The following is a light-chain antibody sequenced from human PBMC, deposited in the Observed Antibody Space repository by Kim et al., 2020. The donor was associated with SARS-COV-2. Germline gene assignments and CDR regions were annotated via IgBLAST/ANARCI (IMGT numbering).Light chain of an antibody. J-gene: IGKJ4*01. V-gene: IGKV4-1*01. CDR3: QQYYSTPLT. CDR2: WAS. CDR1: QSVLYSSNNKNY. Sequence: DIVMTQSPDSLVVSLGERATINCKSSQSVLYSSNNKNYLTGYQQKPGQPPKLLIYWASTRESGVPDRFSGSGSGTDFTLTISSLQAEDAAVYYCQQYYSTPLTFGGGTKLEI.